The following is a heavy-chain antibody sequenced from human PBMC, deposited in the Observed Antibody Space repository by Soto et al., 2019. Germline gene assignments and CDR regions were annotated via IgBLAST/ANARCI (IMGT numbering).Heavy chain of an antibody. CDR3: AKDFVSSSYYYYYYYMDV. D-gene: IGHD6-13*01. CDR2: ISGSGGST. CDR1: GFTFSSYA. J-gene: IGHJ6*03. Sequence: GGSLRLSCAASGFTFSSYAMSWVRQAPGKGLEWVSAISGSGGSTYYADSVKGRFTISRDNSKNTRYLQMNSLRAEDTAVYYCAKDFVSSSYYYYYYYMDVWGKGTTVTVSS. V-gene: IGHV3-23*01.